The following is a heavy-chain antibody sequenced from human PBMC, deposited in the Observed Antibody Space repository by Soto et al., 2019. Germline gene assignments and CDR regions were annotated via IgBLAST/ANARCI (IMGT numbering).Heavy chain of an antibody. V-gene: IGHV3-15*05. CDR3: GADAYCSSNTCPGALDI. Sequence: EVKLVESGGGLVKPGGSLRLSCEASGLTFGHVWMTWVRQAPGKGREWVGRIKRKSAGRTKAYAAPVKGTFTISSDDQTNTLYLKMDSLKIEDTAVYYCGADAYCSSNTCPGALDIWGQGTMVTVSS. J-gene: IGHJ3*02. CDR2: IKRKSAGRTK. CDR1: GLTFGHVW. D-gene: IGHD2-2*01.